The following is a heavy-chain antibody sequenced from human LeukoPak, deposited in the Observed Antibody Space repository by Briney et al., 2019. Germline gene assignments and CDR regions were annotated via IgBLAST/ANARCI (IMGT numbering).Heavy chain of an antibody. CDR1: GYTFTSYS. J-gene: IGHJ6*03. CDR3: ARDLAITGTRYYYMDV. V-gene: IGHV1-18*01. CDR2: ISAYNDNT. D-gene: IGHD1-7*01. Sequence: ASVKVSCKASGYTFTSYSISWVRQAPGQGLEWMGWISAYNDNTNYAQKFQGRVTMTTDTSTSTAYMELRSLRSDDTAVYYCARDLAITGTRYYYMDVWGKGTTVTVSS.